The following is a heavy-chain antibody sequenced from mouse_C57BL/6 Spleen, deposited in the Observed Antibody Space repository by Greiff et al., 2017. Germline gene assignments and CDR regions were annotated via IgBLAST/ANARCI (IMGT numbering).Heavy chain of an antibody. CDR1: GFSFNTYA. V-gene: IGHV10-1*01. Sequence: EVHLVESGGGLVQPKGSLKLSRAASGFSFNTYAMNWVRQAPGKGLEWVARIRSKSNNYATYYADSVKDRFTISRDDSESMLYLQMNNLKTEDTAMYYCVRHTLYGNAYYYAMDYWGQGTSVTVSS. D-gene: IGHD2-1*01. CDR2: IRSKSNNYAT. J-gene: IGHJ4*01. CDR3: VRHTLYGNAYYYAMDY.